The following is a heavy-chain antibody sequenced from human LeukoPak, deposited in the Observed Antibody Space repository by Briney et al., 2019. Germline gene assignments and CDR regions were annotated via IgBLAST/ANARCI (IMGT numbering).Heavy chain of an antibody. CDR2: VRSRATSYAT. Sequence: GGSLRLSCAASGFTFSGSSIHWVRQASGKGLEWVGRVRSRATSYATDYAASLKGKFTISRDDSKNTAFLQMNSLKTEDTAVYYCARHGAHDAFDIWGQGTMVTVSS. CDR1: GFTFSGSS. J-gene: IGHJ3*02. D-gene: IGHD4-17*01. CDR3: ARHGAHDAFDI. V-gene: IGHV3-73*01.